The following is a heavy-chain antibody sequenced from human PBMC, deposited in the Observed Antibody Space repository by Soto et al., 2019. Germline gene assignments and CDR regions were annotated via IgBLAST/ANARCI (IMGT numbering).Heavy chain of an antibody. Sequence: ASVKVSCKASGGTFSSYTISWVRQAPGQGLEWMGRIIPILGIANYAQKFQGRVTITADKSTSTAYMEPSSLRSEDTAVYYCASSRIAVARNDAFDIWGQGTMVTVSS. CDR2: IIPILGIA. J-gene: IGHJ3*02. CDR3: ASSRIAVARNDAFDI. V-gene: IGHV1-69*02. CDR1: GGTFSSYT. D-gene: IGHD6-19*01.